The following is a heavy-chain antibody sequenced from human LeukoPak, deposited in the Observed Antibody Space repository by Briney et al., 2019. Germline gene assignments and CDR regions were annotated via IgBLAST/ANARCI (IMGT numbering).Heavy chain of an antibody. Sequence: GGSLRLSCAASGFTFSSYGMHWVPQVPGKGLEWVAVIWYDGSNKYYADSVKGRFTISRDNSNNTLYLQMNSLRAEDTAVYYCARASTRVVTVSITVAGTVDCWGQGTLVTVSS. J-gene: IGHJ4*02. V-gene: IGHV3-33*01. D-gene: IGHD6-19*01. CDR3: ARASTRVVTVSITVAGTVDC. CDR2: IWYDGSNK. CDR1: GFTFSSYG.